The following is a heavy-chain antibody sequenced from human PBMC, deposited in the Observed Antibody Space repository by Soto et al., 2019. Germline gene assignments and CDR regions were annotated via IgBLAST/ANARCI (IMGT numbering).Heavy chain of an antibody. CDR2: VYYSGST. CDR1: GGSISSSSYY. Sequence: SETLSLTCTVSGGSISSSSYYWGWIRQPPGKGLEWIGSVYYSGSTYYNPSLKSRVTISVDTSKNQFSLKLSSVTAADTAVYYCARTSRVVVAATYYYYGMDVWGQGTTVTVSS. J-gene: IGHJ6*02. D-gene: IGHD2-15*01. CDR3: ARTSRVVVAATYYYYGMDV. V-gene: IGHV4-39*01.